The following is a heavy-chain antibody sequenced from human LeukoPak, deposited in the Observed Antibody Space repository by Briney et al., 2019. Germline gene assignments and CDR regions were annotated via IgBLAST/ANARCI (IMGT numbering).Heavy chain of an antibody. J-gene: IGHJ3*02. V-gene: IGHV1-46*01. CDR2: INPSGGST. D-gene: IGHD3-22*01. CDR1: GYTFTTYY. Sequence: ASVKVSCEASGYTFTTYYIHWVRQAPGQGLEWMGIINPSGGSTSYAQKFQGRVTMTRDMSTSTVYMELSSLRSEDTAVYYCARPYGSSVSDAFDIWGQGTMVTVSS. CDR3: ARPYGSSVSDAFDI.